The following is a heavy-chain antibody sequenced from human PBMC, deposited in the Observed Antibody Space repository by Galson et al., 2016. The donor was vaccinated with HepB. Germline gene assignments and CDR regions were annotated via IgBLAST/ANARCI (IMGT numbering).Heavy chain of an antibody. J-gene: IGHJ4*02. CDR3: ARSPRILWFEVDY. CDR1: GFTFSNYW. CDR2: INTDGTDT. Sequence: SLRLSCAVSGFTFSNYWMHWVRQAPGQGLVWAARINTDGTDTHYADSVKGRFTISRDNAKSTVYLQMDSLRVDDTAVYYCARSPRILWFEVDYWGQGILVTGSS. D-gene: IGHD3-10*01. V-gene: IGHV3-74*01.